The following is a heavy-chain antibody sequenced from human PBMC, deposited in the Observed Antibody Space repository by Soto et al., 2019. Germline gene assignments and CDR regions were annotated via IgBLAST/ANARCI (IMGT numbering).Heavy chain of an antibody. V-gene: IGHV1-18*04. CDR1: GYTFNSCG. CDR2: ISAHNGNT. D-gene: IGHD5-18*01. J-gene: IGHJ6*02. Sequence: GASVKVSCKASGYTFNSCGISWVRQAPGQGLEWMGWISAHNGNTNYAEKLQDRVTMTTDTSTSTAYMELRSLRSDDTAVYYCARMDMYTTMGTLDVWGLGTTVTVS. CDR3: ARMDMYTTMGTLDV.